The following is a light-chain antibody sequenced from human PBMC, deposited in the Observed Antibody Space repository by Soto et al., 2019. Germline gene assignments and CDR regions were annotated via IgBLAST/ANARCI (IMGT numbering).Light chain of an antibody. CDR2: KAS. CDR3: QQYNSYSPWT. V-gene: IGKV1-5*03. Sequence: DIQMTQSPSTLSASVGDRVTITCRASQSISSWLAWYQQKPGKAPKLLIYKASSLESGVPSRFSGSGSGTEFTLTISSRQPDDFATYDCQQYNSYSPWTFGQGTKVEIK. J-gene: IGKJ1*01. CDR1: QSISSW.